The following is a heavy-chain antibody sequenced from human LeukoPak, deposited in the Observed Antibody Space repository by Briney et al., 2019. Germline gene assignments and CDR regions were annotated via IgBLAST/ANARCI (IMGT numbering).Heavy chain of an antibody. CDR2: ISGSGGST. Sequence: PSETLSLTCAVYGGSFGGYYWSWVRQAPGKGLEWVSAISGSGGSTYYADSVKGRFTISRDNPKNTLYLQMNSLRAEDTAVYYCAKGVGMDVWGQGTTVTVSS. J-gene: IGHJ6*02. CDR3: AKGVGMDV. V-gene: IGHV3-23*01. CDR1: GGSFGGYY.